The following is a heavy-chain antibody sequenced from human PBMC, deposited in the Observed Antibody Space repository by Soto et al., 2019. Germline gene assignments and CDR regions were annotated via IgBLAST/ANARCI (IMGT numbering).Heavy chain of an antibody. Sequence: PGGSLRLSCAASGFTFRSDGMHWVRQAPGKGLEWVAVISYDGSNKYYADSVKGRFTSSRDNSKNTLYLQMNNLRAEDTAVYYCEKQHDSSGYYNFFDYWGQGTLVTVSS. CDR3: EKQHDSSGYYNFFDY. V-gene: IGHV3-30*18. CDR1: GFTFRSDG. J-gene: IGHJ4*02. D-gene: IGHD3-22*01. CDR2: ISYDGSNK.